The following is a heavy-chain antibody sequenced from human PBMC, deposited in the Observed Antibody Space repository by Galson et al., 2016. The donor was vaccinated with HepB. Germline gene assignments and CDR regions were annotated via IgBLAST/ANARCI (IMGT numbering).Heavy chain of an antibody. D-gene: IGHD4-17*01. CDR2: IYHSGHT. V-gene: IGHV4-31*03. CDR3: ARRSGDPVYGYYGMDV. J-gene: IGHJ6*02. Sequence: TLSLTCSVSGGSIGSGGYYWSWIRQRPGKGLEWIGYIYHSGHTTYNPSLKSRVTISVDTSKNQFSLRLTSMTAADTGVYYCARRSGDPVYGYYGMDVWGQGTTVTVSS. CDR1: GGSIGSGGYY.